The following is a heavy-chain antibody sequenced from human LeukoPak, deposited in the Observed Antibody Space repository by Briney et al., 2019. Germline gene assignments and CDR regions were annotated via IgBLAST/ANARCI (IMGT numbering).Heavy chain of an antibody. CDR1: GGSISSYY. V-gene: IGHV4-59*01. J-gene: IGHJ4*02. D-gene: IGHD6-13*01. CDR3: ARYSSSWHDLSKYYFDY. CDR2: IYYSGST. Sequence: KPSETLSLTCTVSGGSISSYYWSWIRQPPGKGLEWIGYIYYSGSTNYNPSLKSRVTISVDTSKNQFSLKLSSVTAADTAVYYCARYSSSWHDLSKYYFDYWGQGTLVTVSS.